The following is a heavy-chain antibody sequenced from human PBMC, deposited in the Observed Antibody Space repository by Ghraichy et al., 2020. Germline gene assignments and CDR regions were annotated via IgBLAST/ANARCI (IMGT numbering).Heavy chain of an antibody. CDR3: EAERIAVAGFPQHHGFRDY. Sequence: GGSLRLSCAASGFTFSSYWMSWVRQAPGKGLEWVANIKQDGSEKYYVDSVKGRFTISRDNAKNSLYLQMNSLRAEDTAVYYCEAERIAVAGFPQHHGFRDYWGQGTLVTVSS. CDR1: GFTFSSYW. CDR2: IKQDGSEK. J-gene: IGHJ4*02. V-gene: IGHV3-7*01. D-gene: IGHD6-19*01.